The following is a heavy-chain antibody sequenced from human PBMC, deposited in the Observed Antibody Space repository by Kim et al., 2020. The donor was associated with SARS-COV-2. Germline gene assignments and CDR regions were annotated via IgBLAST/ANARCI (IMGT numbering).Heavy chain of an antibody. V-gene: IGHV1-46*01. CDR3: ARSVYDYVWGSYIPSYYFDY. Sequence: ASVKVSCKASGYTFTSYYMHWVRQAPGQGLEWMGIINPSGGSTSYAQKFQGRVTMTRDTSTSTVYMELSSLRSEDTTVYYCARSVYDYVWGSYIPSYYFDYWGQGTLVTVSS. CDR2: INPSGGST. J-gene: IGHJ4*02. D-gene: IGHD3-16*01. CDR1: GYTFTSYY.